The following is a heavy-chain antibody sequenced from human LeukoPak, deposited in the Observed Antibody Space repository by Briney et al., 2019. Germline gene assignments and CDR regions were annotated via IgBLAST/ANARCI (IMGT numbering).Heavy chain of an antibody. CDR2: INPNSGGT. Sequence: ASVKVSCKASGYTFTGYYMHWVRQAPGQGLEWMGRINPNSGGTNYAQKFQGRVTMTRDTSISTAYMELSRLRSDDTAVYYCARGVGATAGSFDPWGQGTLVTVSS. V-gene: IGHV1-2*06. CDR3: ARGVGATAGSFDP. J-gene: IGHJ5*02. CDR1: GYTFTGYY. D-gene: IGHD1-26*01.